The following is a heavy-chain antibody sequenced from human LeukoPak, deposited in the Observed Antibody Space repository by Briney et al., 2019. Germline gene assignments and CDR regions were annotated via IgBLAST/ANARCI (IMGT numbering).Heavy chain of an antibody. CDR3: AKQLGYCSDGSCYFPY. V-gene: IGHV3-23*01. D-gene: IGHD2-15*01. CDR1: GFTFSSYA. Sequence: GGSLRLSCAASGFTFSSYAMSWVRQAPGKGLEWVSAISGSGGSTYYADSVQGRFTISRDDSKSTLCLQMNSLRAEDTAVYYCAKQLGYCSDGSCYFPYWGQGTLVTVSS. CDR2: ISGSGGST. J-gene: IGHJ4*02.